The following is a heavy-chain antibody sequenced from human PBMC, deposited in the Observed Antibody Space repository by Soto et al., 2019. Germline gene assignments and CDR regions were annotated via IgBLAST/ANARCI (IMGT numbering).Heavy chain of an antibody. V-gene: IGHV4-59*01. J-gene: IGHJ3*02. D-gene: IGHD3-3*01. CDR2: IYYSGST. CDR1: GGSLRRFY. CDR3: ARGPFYDI. Sequence: PSGTPSPTRPFSGGSLRRFYWSWIRQPPGKGLEWIGYIYYSGSTNYNPSLKSRVTISVDTSKNQFSLKLSSVTAADTAVYYCARGPFYDIWGQGTMVTVS.